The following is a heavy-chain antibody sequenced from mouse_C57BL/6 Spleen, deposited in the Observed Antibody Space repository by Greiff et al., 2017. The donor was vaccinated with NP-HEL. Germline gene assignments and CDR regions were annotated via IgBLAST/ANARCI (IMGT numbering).Heavy chain of an antibody. V-gene: IGHV1-64*01. D-gene: IGHD2-3*01. J-gene: IGHJ4*01. CDR2: IHPNSGST. CDR1: GYTFTSYW. CDR3: AIYDGYHYAMDY. Sequence: VQLQQPGAELVKPGASVKLSCKASGYTFTSYWMHWVKQRPGQGLEWIGMIHPNSGSTNYNEKFKSKATLTVDKSSSTAYMQLSSLTSEDSAVYYCAIYDGYHYAMDYWGQGTSVTVSS.